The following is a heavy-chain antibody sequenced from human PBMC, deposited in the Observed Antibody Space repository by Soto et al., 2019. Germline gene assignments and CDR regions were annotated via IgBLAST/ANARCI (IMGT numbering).Heavy chain of an antibody. CDR2: ISHSGTT. Sequence: PSETLSLTCTASGGSINSHYWSWIRQPPGKGLEWIGYISHSGTTSYNPSLKSRLTISLNTSKNQFSLKLRSVTAADTAVYYCARGTRATQYYFYFHGMDVWGQGTTVTVSS. J-gene: IGHJ6*02. V-gene: IGHV4-59*11. D-gene: IGHD3-10*01. CDR3: ARGTRATQYYFYFHGMDV. CDR1: GGSINSHY.